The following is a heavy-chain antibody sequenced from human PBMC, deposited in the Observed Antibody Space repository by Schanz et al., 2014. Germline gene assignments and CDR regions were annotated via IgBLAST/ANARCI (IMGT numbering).Heavy chain of an antibody. V-gene: IGHV3-30*03. CDR1: GFAFSTSS. CDR2: TSTDGTKT. Sequence: VRLVESGGGLVKPGGSLRLSCEASGFAFSTSSMNWVRQAPGKGLEKVAVTSTDGTKTYYAASVRGRFTISRDNSKNTVYLQMNSLRSEDTAVYYCTRDRGALINHNDALDLWGQGTMVSVSS. D-gene: IGHD3-16*01. J-gene: IGHJ3*01. CDR3: TRDRGALINHNDALDL.